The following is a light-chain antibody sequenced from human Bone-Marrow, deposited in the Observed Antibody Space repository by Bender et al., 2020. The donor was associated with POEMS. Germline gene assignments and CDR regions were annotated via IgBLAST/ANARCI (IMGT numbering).Light chain of an antibody. CDR2: EVR. J-gene: IGLJ3*02. V-gene: IGLV2-14*03. CDR1: HNDIGSYDY. Sequence: QSVLTQPATVSGSPGQSITISCTGGHNDIGSYDYVSWYQQHPDKAPKLIIFEVRNRPSGISDRFSGSTSGNTASLTISGLQSEDEADYYCSSYTGSSTQVFGGGTKVTVL. CDR3: SSYTGSSTQV.